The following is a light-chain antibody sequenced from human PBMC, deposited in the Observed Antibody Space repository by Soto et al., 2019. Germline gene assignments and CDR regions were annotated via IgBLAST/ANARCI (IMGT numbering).Light chain of an antibody. Sequence: QSVLTQPPSASGTPGQRVTISCSGSSSNIGGNAVSWYQQLPGTAPKLLIYGNKQRPSGVPDRFSGSKSGTSASLAISGLQSGDEADYYCATWDDSLNGYVFGTGTKVTVL. CDR2: GNK. J-gene: IGLJ1*01. CDR3: ATWDDSLNGYV. CDR1: SSNIGGNA. V-gene: IGLV1-44*01.